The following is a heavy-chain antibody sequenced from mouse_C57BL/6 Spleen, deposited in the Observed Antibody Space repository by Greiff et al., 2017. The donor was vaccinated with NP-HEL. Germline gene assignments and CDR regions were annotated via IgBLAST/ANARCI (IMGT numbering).Heavy chain of an antibody. CDR1: GFNIKDDY. V-gene: IGHV14-4*01. Sequence: EVQLQQSGAELVRPGASVKLSCTASGFNIKDDYMHWVKQRPEQGLEWIGWIDPENGDTEYASKFQGKATITADTSSNTAYLQLSSLTSEDTAVYYCTTGSHFSYAMDYWGQGTSVTVSS. CDR3: TTGSHFSYAMDY. CDR2: IDPENGDT. J-gene: IGHJ4*01.